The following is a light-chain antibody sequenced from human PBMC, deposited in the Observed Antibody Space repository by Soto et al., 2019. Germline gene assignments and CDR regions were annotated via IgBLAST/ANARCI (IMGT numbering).Light chain of an antibody. V-gene: IGLV1-40*01. CDR1: SSNIGAGYD. J-gene: IGLJ3*02. CDR2: GNT. CDR3: QSFDSSLWV. Sequence: QAVVTQPPSVSGAPGQRVTISCTGSSSNIGAGYDVHWYQQLPGTAPKLLIYGNTNRPSGVPDRFSASKSGTSASLAITGLQAEDEADYYCQSFDSSLWVFGGGTKVTVL.